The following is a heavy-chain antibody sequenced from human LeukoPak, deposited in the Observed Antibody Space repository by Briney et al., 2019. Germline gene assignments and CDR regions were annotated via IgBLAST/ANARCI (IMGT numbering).Heavy chain of an antibody. D-gene: IGHD3-10*01. CDR2: MSAYNGNT. Sequence: GASVKVSCKAAGYSGTSYGISWGRQAQGQGQEWMGWMSAYNGNTNYAQKLHGRLTMTTDTSTSTAYMELRSLRSDDTAVYYCARDLVWFGELLSSGAYFDYWGQGTLVTVSS. V-gene: IGHV1-18*01. CDR1: GYSGTSYG. J-gene: IGHJ4*02. CDR3: ARDLVWFGELLSSGAYFDY.